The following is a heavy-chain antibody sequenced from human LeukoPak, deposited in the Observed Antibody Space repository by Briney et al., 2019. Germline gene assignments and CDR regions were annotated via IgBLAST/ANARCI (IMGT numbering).Heavy chain of an antibody. J-gene: IGHJ1*01. Sequence: SETLSLTCAVYGGSFSGYYWSWIRQPPREGLEWIGEINHSGSTNYNPSLKSRVTISVDTSKNQFSLKLSSVTAADTAVYYCARAGYCSSTSCSLLRKYFQHWGQGTLVTVSS. CDR3: ARAGYCSSTSCSLLRKYFQH. CDR2: INHSGST. D-gene: IGHD2-2*01. CDR1: GGSFSGYY. V-gene: IGHV4-34*01.